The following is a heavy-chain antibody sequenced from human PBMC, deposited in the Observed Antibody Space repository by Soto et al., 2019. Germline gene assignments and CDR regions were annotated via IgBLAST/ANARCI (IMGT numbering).Heavy chain of an antibody. D-gene: IGHD3-16*02. CDR2: INTNTGNP. V-gene: IGHV7-4-1*01. Sequence: QVQLVQSGSELKKPGASVKVSCKASGYTFTSYAMNWVRQAPGQGLEWMGWINTNTGNPTYAQGFTGRFVFSLDTAVSTAYLQICSLKAEDTAVYYWVRDLMGLYDDAFDIWGQGTIVTVSS. CDR1: GYTFTSYA. J-gene: IGHJ3*02. CDR3: VRDLMGLYDDAFDI.